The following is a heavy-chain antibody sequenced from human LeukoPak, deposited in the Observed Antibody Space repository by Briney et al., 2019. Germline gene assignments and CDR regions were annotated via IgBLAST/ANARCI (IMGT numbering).Heavy chain of an antibody. CDR2: VSSGSATV. Sequence: GGSLRLSCAGSGFTLSDYSMNWVRQAPGKGLEWVSYVSSGSATVYYADSVKGRFTISRDNAKNSLYLQMNSLRAEDTAVYYCAKGVVVAPDVTPFDYWGQGTLVTVSS. D-gene: IGHD2-2*01. CDR3: AKGVVVAPDVTPFDY. V-gene: IGHV3-48*01. CDR1: GFTLSDYS. J-gene: IGHJ4*02.